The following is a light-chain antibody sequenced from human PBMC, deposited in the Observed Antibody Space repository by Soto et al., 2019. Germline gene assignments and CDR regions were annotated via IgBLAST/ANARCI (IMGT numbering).Light chain of an antibody. CDR2: GAS. Sequence: IVLTQSPGTLSSSPGERATLSFSASQSVSTSNLAWYQQRPGQAPRLLIYGASRRATGIPDRFSGSGSGTDFTLTISRLEPEDLAVYYCQQYDNSVWTFGQGTKVDIK. CDR1: QSVSTSN. V-gene: IGKV3-20*01. CDR3: QQYDNSVWT. J-gene: IGKJ1*01.